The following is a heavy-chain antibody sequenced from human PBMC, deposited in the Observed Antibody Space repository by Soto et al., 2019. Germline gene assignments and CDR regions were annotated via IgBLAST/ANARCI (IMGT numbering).Heavy chain of an antibody. CDR1: GDSISSYS. CDR2: VYRGTS. CDR3: ARESLKETITMTVVIDH. Sequence: SETLSLTCSVSGDSISSYSWSWIRQPAGKGLEWLGRVYRGTSNYNPSLKSRLIMSLDTSKNQFSLNLRPVTAADTAVYYCARESLKETITMTVVIDHWGQGTQVTVSS. D-gene: IGHD3-22*01. V-gene: IGHV4-4*07. J-gene: IGHJ4*02.